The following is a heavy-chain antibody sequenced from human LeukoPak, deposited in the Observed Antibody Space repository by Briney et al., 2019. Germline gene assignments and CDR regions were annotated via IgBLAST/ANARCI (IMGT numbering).Heavy chain of an antibody. Sequence: SETLSLTCTVSGGSISSYSWSWIRQPAGKGPEWIGRFYISGSTHYSPPLKSRVTVSLDKSRNQFSLKMSSVTAADTAVYYCARDRTGWFDPWGQGILVTASS. CDR2: FYISGST. CDR3: ARDRTGWFDP. CDR1: GGSISSYS. V-gene: IGHV4-4*07. J-gene: IGHJ5*02.